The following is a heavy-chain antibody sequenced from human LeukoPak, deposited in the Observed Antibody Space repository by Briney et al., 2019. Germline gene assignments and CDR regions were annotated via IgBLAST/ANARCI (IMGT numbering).Heavy chain of an antibody. Sequence: SETLSLTCTVSGGSISSYYWSWVRQPPGKGLEWIGYIYYSGSTNYNPSLKSRVTISVDTSKNQFSLKLSSVTAADTAVYYCARASGYSYGDWYFDLWGRGTLVTVS. CDR2: IYYSGST. V-gene: IGHV4-59*08. CDR3: ARASGYSYGDWYFDL. J-gene: IGHJ2*01. D-gene: IGHD5-18*01. CDR1: GGSISSYY.